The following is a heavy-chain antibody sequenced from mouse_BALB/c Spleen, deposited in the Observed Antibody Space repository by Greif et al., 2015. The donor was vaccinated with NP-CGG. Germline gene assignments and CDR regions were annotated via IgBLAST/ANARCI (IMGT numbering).Heavy chain of an antibody. CDR3: ARERSMITYYFDY. J-gene: IGHJ2*01. CDR1: GFSLTSYG. D-gene: IGHD2-4*01. CDR2: IWAGGST. V-gene: IGHV2-9*02. Sequence: VHLVESGPGLVAPSQSLAITCTVSGFSLTSYGVHWVRQPPGKGLEWLGVIWAGGSTNYNSALMSRLSISKDNSKSXVFLKMNSLQTDDTAMYYCARERSMITYYFDYWGQGTTLTVSS.